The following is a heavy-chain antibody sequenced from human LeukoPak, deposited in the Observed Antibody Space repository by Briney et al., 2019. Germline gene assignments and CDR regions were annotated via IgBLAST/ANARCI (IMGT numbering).Heavy chain of an antibody. D-gene: IGHD3-16*01. V-gene: IGHV1-18*01. J-gene: IGHJ6*03. CDR1: GYTFTSYG. Sequence: GASVKVSCKASGYTFTSYGISWVRQAPGQGLEWMGWISAYNGNTNYAQKLQGRVTMTTDTSTSTAYMELRSLRSDDTAVYYCARDYDYVWGSYSMPYYYYYMDVWGKGTTVTVSS. CDR3: ARDYDYVWGSYSMPYYYYYMDV. CDR2: ISAYNGNT.